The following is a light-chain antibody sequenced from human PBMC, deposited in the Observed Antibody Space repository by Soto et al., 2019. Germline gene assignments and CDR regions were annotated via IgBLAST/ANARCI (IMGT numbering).Light chain of an antibody. CDR3: QQYNNWPPWT. CDR1: QRVSTF. Sequence: EIVLTQSPGTLSLSPGDRATLSCRASQRVSTFLAWYQQRPGQAPRLLIYGASTRATGIPARFSGSGSGTEFTLTISSLQSEDFAVYYCQQYNNWPPWTFGQGTKVDIK. CDR2: GAS. J-gene: IGKJ1*01. V-gene: IGKV3-15*01.